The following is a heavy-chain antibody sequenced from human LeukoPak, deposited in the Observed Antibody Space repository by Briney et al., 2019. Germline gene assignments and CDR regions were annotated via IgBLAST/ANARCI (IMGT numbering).Heavy chain of an antibody. CDR3: AKDIVVGEDYYYYGMDV. V-gene: IGHV3-30*18. J-gene: IGHJ6*02. Sequence: GGSLRLSCAASGFTFSSYGMHWVRQAPGKGLEWVAVISYDGSNKYYADSVKGRFTISRDNSKNTLYLQMNSLRAEDTAVYYCAKDIVVGEDYYYYGMDVWGQGTTVTVSS. CDR2: ISYDGSNK. D-gene: IGHD2-15*01. CDR1: GFTFSSYG.